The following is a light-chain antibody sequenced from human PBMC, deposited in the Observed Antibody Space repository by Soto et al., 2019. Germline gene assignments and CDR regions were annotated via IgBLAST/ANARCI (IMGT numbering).Light chain of an antibody. CDR2: EVS. J-gene: IGLJ3*02. Sequence: QSALTQPPSASGSPGQSVTISCTVTSSDVGGYNYVSWYQQHPGKAPKLMIYEVSKRPSGGPDRFSGSKSGNTASLTVSGLQAEDEADYYCNAYAGSNNWVFGGGTKLTVL. V-gene: IGLV2-8*01. CDR1: SSDVGGYNY. CDR3: NAYAGSNNWV.